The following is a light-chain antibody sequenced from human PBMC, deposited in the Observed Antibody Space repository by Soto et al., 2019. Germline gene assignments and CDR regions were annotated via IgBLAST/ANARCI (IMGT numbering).Light chain of an antibody. CDR2: RAS. Sequence: DIQMTQSPSTLSTSVGDRVTISCRASQSISSWLAWYQQKPGEAPNLLIYRASSLQSGVPSRFSGSGSGTEFTLTIISLQPDDFATYYCQQYSRYSWTFGQGTKVEFK. CDR1: QSISSW. CDR3: QQYSRYSWT. J-gene: IGKJ1*01. V-gene: IGKV1-5*03.